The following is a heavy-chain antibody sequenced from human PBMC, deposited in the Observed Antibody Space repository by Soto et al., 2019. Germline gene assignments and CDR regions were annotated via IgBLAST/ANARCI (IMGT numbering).Heavy chain of an antibody. V-gene: IGHV1-8*01. CDR1: GYTFTEYD. Sequence: EASVKVSCTTSGYTFTEYDINWVRQAPGQGPEYMGWVSPENRNAGYAPQFRGRVSMTTDTTISTAYLELTNLTFEDTAVYYCEVTTGYWGQGTMVTVSS. CDR2: VSPENRNA. CDR3: EVTTGY. D-gene: IGHD1-1*01. J-gene: IGHJ4*02.